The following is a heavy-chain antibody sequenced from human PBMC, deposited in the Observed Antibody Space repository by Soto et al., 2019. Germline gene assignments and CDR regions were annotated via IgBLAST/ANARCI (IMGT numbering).Heavy chain of an antibody. CDR3: ARDLSGGNYSYPGLAV. CDR1: GFTFSDYD. J-gene: IGHJ6*02. V-gene: IGHV3-21*01. CDR2: ITSNSIYK. Sequence: EVQLVESGGGLVKPGGSLRLSCAASGFTFSDYDMTWVRQAPGKGLEWVSSITSNSIYKYSADSLKGRFTISRDNAKNTLFLQINSLRAEDTAVYYCARDLSGGNYSYPGLAVWGQGPTVTVSS. D-gene: IGHD1-26*01.